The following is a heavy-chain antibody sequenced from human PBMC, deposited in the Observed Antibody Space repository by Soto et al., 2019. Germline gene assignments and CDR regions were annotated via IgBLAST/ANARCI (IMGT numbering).Heavy chain of an antibody. CDR1: GASLSVYT. CDR3: ARGQKIRAFEY. J-gene: IGHJ4*02. D-gene: IGHD4-17*01. V-gene: IGHV4-59*01. CDR2: TFSSGST. Sequence: SETLSLTCTVSGASLSVYTWNWIRQSPGKGLEWIGYTFSSGSTSYNPSLESLVTISVDTSMNQFSLKLNSVTAADTAVYYCARGQKIRAFEYWGQGALVTVSS.